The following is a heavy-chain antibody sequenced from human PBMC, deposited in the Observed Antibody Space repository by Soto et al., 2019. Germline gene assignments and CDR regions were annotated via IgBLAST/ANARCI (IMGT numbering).Heavy chain of an antibody. D-gene: IGHD6-19*01. CDR2: ISSNGGST. CDR1: GFTFSSYA. Sequence: GGSLRLSCAASGFTFSSYAMHWVRQAPGKGLEYVSAISSNGGSTYYANSVKGRFTISRDNSKNTLYLQMGSLRAEDMAVYYCARGGIAVAGFDYWGQGTLVTVSS. V-gene: IGHV3-64*01. CDR3: ARGGIAVAGFDY. J-gene: IGHJ4*02.